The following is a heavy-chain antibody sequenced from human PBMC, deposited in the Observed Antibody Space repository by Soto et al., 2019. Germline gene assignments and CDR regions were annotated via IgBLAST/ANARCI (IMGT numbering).Heavy chain of an antibody. J-gene: IGHJ3*02. V-gene: IGHV3-48*02. CDR1: GFSFSAFS. CDR2: ISSTSNTI. CDR3: AREGGRHCSPTRCYHAFDI. D-gene: IGHD2-2*01. Sequence: GGSLRLSCASSGFSFSAFSMNWVRQAPGKWLEWVSYISSTSNTIYYADSVKGRFTISRDNAQNTLYLQMNSLSDEDTAVYYCAREGGRHCSPTRCYHAFDIWGQGXMVTV.